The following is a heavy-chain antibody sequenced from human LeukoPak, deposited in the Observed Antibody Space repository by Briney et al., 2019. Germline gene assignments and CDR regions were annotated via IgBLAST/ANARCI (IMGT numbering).Heavy chain of an antibody. CDR1: EFTFSSYW. V-gene: IGHV3-7*03. CDR3: AKGPRTVRFGDRHKGMFDY. Sequence: GGSLRLSCAVSEFTFSSYWMSWVRQTPGKGLEWVANIKQDGSEKNYVDSVKGRFTSSRDNAKNSLYLQMNSLRAEDTAVYYCAKGPRTVRFGDRHKGMFDYWGQGTLVTVSS. CDR2: IKQDGSEK. D-gene: IGHD3-10*01. J-gene: IGHJ4*02.